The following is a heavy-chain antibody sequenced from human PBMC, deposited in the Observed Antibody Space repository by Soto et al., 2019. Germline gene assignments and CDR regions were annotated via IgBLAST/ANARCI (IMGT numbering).Heavy chain of an antibody. V-gene: IGHV1-18*01. CDR3: VMVDNYVTPTLQDV. J-gene: IGHJ6*02. CDR2: ISPYTGNT. CDR1: GYIFVNYG. Sequence: QVQLVQSGDEVKKPGASVKVSCKASGYIFVNYGIAWVRQDPGQGLEWMGWISPYTGNTHSATKIQGRLTTTTDTSTSTAYMDLVCLTYDDTSVYYCVMVDNYVTPTLQDVWGQGTTVTVS. D-gene: IGHD3-16*01.